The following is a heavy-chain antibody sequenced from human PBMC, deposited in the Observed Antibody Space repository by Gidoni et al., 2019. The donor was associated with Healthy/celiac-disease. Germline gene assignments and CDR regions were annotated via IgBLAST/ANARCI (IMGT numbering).Heavy chain of an antibody. CDR3: ARDTIPRIAAARGGMDV. CDR2: INPSGGST. V-gene: IGHV1-46*01. CDR1: GYTFTSYY. J-gene: IGHJ6*03. D-gene: IGHD6-13*01. Sequence: QVQLVQSGAEVKKPGASVKVSCKASGYTFTSYYMHWVRQAPGQGLEWMGIINPSGGSTSYAQKFQGRVTMTRDTSTSTVYMELSSLRSEDTAVYYCARDTIPRIAAARGGMDVWGKGTTVTVSS.